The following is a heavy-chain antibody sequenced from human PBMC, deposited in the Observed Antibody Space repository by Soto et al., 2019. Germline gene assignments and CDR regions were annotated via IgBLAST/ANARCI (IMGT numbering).Heavy chain of an antibody. D-gene: IGHD3-16*01. CDR2: ISGSGDAT. J-gene: IGHJ5*01. CDR1: GFTFSSYA. Sequence: GGSLRLSCVASGFTFSSYAMTWVRQPPGKGLEWVSDISGSGDATYYADSVKGRFAISRDNSKNTLFLQLNNLRAEDTAIYYCAKVGGETCLLPLDSWGQGTLVTVSS. CDR3: AKVGGETCLLPLDS. V-gene: IGHV3-23*01.